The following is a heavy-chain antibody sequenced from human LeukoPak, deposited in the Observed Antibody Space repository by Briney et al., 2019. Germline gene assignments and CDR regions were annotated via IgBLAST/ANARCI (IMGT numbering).Heavy chain of an antibody. V-gene: IGHV3-7*03. CDR2: IKEDGTKK. Sequence: PGGSLRLSCVVSGFTFNRCWMNWVRQAPGKGLEWVANIKEDGTKKNYVDSVKGRFTISRDNAKNSLYLQMSSLRAEDTAVYYCATPLDYYDSSGYHQGGDWGQGTLVTVSS. CDR1: GFTFNRCW. J-gene: IGHJ4*02. CDR3: ATPLDYYDSSGYHQGGD. D-gene: IGHD3-22*01.